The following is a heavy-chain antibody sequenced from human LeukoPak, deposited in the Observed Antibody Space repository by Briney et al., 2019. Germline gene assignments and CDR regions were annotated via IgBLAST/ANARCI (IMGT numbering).Heavy chain of an antibody. CDR3: AKERPQTTSFDY. CDR1: GFTFSTYP. D-gene: IGHD2/OR15-2a*01. Sequence: GGSLRLSRAASGFTFSTYPMNWVRQAPGKGLEWVSTISGSGANTYYADSVKGRFTISRDNSRNTLYLQMNSLRAEDTAIYYCAKERPQTTSFDYWGQGTLVTVSS. V-gene: IGHV3-23*01. J-gene: IGHJ4*02. CDR2: ISGSGANT.